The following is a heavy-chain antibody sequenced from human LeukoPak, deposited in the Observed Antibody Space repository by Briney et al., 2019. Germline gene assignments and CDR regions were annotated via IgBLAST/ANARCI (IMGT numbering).Heavy chain of an antibody. CDR3: TTDRTLLWFGEFRAFDI. CDR2: IKSKTDGGTT. Sequence: GGSLRLSCAASEFTFSNAWMSWVRQAPGKGLEWVGRIKSKTDGGTTDYAAPVKGRFTISRDDSKNTLYLQMNSLKTEDTAVYYCTTDRTLLWFGEFRAFDIWGQGTMVTVSS. J-gene: IGHJ3*02. CDR1: EFTFSNAW. V-gene: IGHV3-15*01. D-gene: IGHD3-10*01.